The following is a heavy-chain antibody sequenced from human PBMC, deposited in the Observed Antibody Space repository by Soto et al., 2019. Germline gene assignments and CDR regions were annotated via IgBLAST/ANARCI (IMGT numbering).Heavy chain of an antibody. CDR1: GYTFTSYA. Sequence: ASVKVSCKASGYTFTSYAMHWVRQAPGQRLEWMGWINAGNGNTKYSQKFQGRVTITRDTSASTAYMELSSLRPEDTAVYYCARDVTTVTDTNYFDYWGQGTLVTVSS. V-gene: IGHV1-3*01. J-gene: IGHJ4*02. CDR3: ARDVTTVTDTNYFDY. D-gene: IGHD4-4*01. CDR2: INAGNGNT.